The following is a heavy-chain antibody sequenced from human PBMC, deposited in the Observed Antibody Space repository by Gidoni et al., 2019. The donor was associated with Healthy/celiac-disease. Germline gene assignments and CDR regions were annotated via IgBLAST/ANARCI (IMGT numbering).Heavy chain of an antibody. J-gene: IGHJ5*01. CDR2: IRSKAYGGKT. CDR3: TRGYCSSTSCYSSDS. Sequence: EVQLLESGGGFVQPGRTLILSCTASGFTLGAYTMSWFRQAPGKGLEWVGFIRSKAYGGKTEYAASVTGRFTISRDDSKSIAYLQMHSLNTEDTAVYYCTRGYCSSTSCYSSDSWCHGTLVTVSS. CDR1: GFTLGAYT. V-gene: IGHV3-49*03. D-gene: IGHD2-2*02.